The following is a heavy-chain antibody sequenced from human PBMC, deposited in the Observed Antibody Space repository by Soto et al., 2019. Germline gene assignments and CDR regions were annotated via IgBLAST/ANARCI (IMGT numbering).Heavy chain of an antibody. CDR2: INHSGST. V-gene: IGHV4-34*01. CDR3: ARRYGSAIDY. J-gene: IGHJ4*02. D-gene: IGHD1-26*01. Sequence: PSETLSLTCAVYGGSFSGYYWSWIRQPPGKGLEWIGEINHSGSTNYNPSLKSRVTISVDTSKNQLSLKLSSVTAADTAVYYCARRYGSAIDYWGQGTLVTVSS. CDR1: GGSFSGYY.